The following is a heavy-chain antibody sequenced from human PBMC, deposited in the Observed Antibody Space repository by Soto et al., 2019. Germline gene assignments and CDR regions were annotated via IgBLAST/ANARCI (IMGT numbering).Heavy chain of an antibody. Sequence: GGSLRLSCSASGFTFSSYAMHWVRQAPGKGLEYVSAISSNGGSTYYADSVKGRFTTSRDNSKNTLYLQMSSLRAEDTAVYYCVNDAAVAGLRFDYWGQGTLVTVSS. CDR1: GFTFSSYA. D-gene: IGHD6-19*01. CDR2: ISSNGGST. CDR3: VNDAAVAGLRFDY. J-gene: IGHJ4*02. V-gene: IGHV3-64D*08.